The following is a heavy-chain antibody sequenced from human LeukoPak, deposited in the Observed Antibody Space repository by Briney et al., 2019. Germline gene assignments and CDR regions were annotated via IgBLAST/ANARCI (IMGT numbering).Heavy chain of an antibody. J-gene: IGHJ4*02. Sequence: GGSLRLSCAASGFTFSSYAMSWARQAPGKGLEWVSAISGSGGSTYYADSVKGRLTISRDNSKNTLYLQMNSLRAEDTAVYYCAKEIVATIKWSYYFDYWGQGTLVTVSS. CDR2: ISGSGGST. D-gene: IGHD5-12*01. CDR3: AKEIVATIKWSYYFDY. CDR1: GFTFSSYA. V-gene: IGHV3-23*01.